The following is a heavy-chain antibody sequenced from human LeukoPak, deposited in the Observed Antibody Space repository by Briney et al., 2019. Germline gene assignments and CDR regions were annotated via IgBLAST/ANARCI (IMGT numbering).Heavy chain of an antibody. CDR1: GGSISSSSYY. J-gene: IGHJ6*03. CDR3: ARVVVIKPLIYYYYYMDV. D-gene: IGHD3-22*01. Sequence: SETLSLTCTVSGGSISSSSYYWGWIRQPPGKGLEWIGSIYYSGSTYYNPSLKSRVTISVDTSKNQFSLKLSSVTAADTAVYYCARVVVIKPLIYYYYYMDVWGKGTTVTISS. V-gene: IGHV4-39*01. CDR2: IYYSGST.